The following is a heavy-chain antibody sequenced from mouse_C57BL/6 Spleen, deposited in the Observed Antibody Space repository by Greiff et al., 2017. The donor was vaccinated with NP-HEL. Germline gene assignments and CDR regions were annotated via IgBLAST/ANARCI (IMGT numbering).Heavy chain of an antibody. J-gene: IGHJ2*01. Sequence: QVQLQQSGAELVKPGASVKMSCKASGYTFTSYWITWVKQRPGQGLEWIGDIYPGSGSTNYNEKFKSKATLTVDTSSSTAYMQLSSLTSEDSAVYYCARSRGNYELYFDYWGQGTTLTVSS. V-gene: IGHV1-55*01. CDR1: GYTFTSYW. CDR3: ARSRGNYELYFDY. CDR2: IYPGSGST. D-gene: IGHD1-1*01.